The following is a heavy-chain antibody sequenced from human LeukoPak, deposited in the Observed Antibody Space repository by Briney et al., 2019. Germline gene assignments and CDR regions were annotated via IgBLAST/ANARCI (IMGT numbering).Heavy chain of an antibody. D-gene: IGHD1-26*01. J-gene: IGHJ4*02. CDR3: ARAVKYSGSYVYGY. V-gene: IGHV4-4*02. CDR1: GASITSHPW. Sequence: PSGTLSLTCAVSGASITSHPWNWVRQPPGKGLEWIGEMYNSGTGTYNPSLKSRVTISVDTSKNQFSLKLSSVTAADTAVYYCARAVKYSGSYVYGYWGQGTLVTVSS. CDR2: MYNSGTG.